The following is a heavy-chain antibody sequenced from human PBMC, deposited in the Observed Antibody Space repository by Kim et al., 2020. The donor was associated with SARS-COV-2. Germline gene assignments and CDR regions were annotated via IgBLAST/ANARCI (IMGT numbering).Heavy chain of an antibody. J-gene: IGHJ4*02. D-gene: IGHD4-17*01. CDR3: ARDHRDYGGTNFDY. Sequence: AQKLQGRVTMTTDTSTSTAYMELRSLRSDDTAVYYCARDHRDYGGTNFDYWGQGTLVTVSS. V-gene: IGHV1-18*01.